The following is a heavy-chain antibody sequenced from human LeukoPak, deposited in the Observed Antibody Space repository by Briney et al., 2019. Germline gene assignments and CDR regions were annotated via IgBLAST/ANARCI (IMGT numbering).Heavy chain of an antibody. CDR2: ISDSGST. CDR3: ARVFRGAVTSNWFDP. CDR1: GASMNGHY. J-gene: IGHJ5*02. Sequence: SETLSLTCSVSGASMNGHYWTWIRLSPGKGLEWIGYISDSGSTSYNPSLRSRVIMALEASKAEFSLRLNSVTVADTAVYYCARVFRGAVTSNWFDPWGQGTLVTVSS. D-gene: IGHD3-3*01. V-gene: IGHV4-59*11.